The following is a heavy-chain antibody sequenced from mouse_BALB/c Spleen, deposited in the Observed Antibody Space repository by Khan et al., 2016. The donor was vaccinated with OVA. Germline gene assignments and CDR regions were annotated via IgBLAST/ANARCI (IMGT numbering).Heavy chain of an antibody. Sequence: VQLQQSGAELVKPGASVKLSCKASGYTFTSYWMHWVKQRPGQGLEWIGEINPSNGRTNYNEKFKSKDTLTVDKSSSTAYMQLSSPTSEDSAVYYCARVITRDYWGQGTTLTVSS. CDR1: GYTFTSYW. D-gene: IGHD6-1*01. V-gene: IGHV1S81*02. CDR2: INPSNGRT. CDR3: ARVITRDY. J-gene: IGHJ2*01.